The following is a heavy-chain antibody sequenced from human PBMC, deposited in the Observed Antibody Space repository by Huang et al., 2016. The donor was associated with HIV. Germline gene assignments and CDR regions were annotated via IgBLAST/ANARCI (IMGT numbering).Heavy chain of an antibody. CDR2: ISGGGGST. Sequence: EVQLLESGGGLVQPGGSLRLSCAASGFTFSSYAMGWVRQAPGKGLEWVSVISGGGGSTYYADSVKGRFTISRDNSKNTLYLQMNSLRAEDAAVYYCAKDPYSSSWFDHFDYWGQGTLVTVSS. V-gene: IGHV3-23*01. D-gene: IGHD6-13*01. CDR1: GFTFSSYA. J-gene: IGHJ4*02. CDR3: AKDPYSSSWFDHFDY.